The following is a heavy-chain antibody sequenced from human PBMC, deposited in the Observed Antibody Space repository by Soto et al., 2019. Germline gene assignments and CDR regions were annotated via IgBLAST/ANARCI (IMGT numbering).Heavy chain of an antibody. CDR1: GGSISTYY. CDR3: ARGYSSTWDRYFDL. V-gene: IGHV4-59*01. J-gene: IGHJ2*01. CDR2: IYYTGST. Sequence: QVQLQESGPGLVKPSETLSLTCTISGGSISTYYWSWIRQPPGKGLEWIGYIYYTGSTNYNPSLKSRVTIAVDTSKSQFSLKRTFATAADTAVYYCARGYSSTWDRYFDLGGRGTLVTVSS. D-gene: IGHD6-13*01.